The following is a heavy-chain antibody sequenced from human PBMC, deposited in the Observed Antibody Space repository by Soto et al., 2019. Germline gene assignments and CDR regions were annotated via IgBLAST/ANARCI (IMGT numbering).Heavy chain of an antibody. CDR3: AIVLGIRYDILSGYYLGGAFDI. CDR1: GGSISSSNW. D-gene: IGHD3-9*01. J-gene: IGHJ3*02. V-gene: IGHV4-4*02. Sequence: SETLSLTCAVSGGSISSSNWWSWVRQPPGKGLEWIGEIYHSGSTNYNPYLKSRVTISVDKSKNQFSLKLSSVTAADTAVYYCAIVLGIRYDILSGYYLGGAFDIWGQGTMVTVS. CDR2: IYHSGST.